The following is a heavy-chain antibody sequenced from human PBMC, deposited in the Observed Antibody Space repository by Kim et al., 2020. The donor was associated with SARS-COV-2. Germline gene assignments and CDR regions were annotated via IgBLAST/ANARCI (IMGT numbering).Heavy chain of an antibody. V-gene: IGHV3-53*01. D-gene: IGHD5-12*01. Sequence: GGSLRLSCAASGFTVSDNFMNLVRQAPGKGLEWVSVLYSGGTTYYAGSVKGRFTISIDDSKNTVYLQMNSLRAEDTAVYYCARGLLRRLDYWGQGTLVT. CDR2: LYSGGTT. CDR3: ARGLLRRLDY. CDR1: GFTVSDNF. J-gene: IGHJ4*02.